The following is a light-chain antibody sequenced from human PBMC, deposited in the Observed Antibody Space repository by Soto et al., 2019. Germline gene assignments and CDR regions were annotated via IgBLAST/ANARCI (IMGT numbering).Light chain of an antibody. V-gene: IGKV1-39*01. CDR3: QQSYDTLWT. J-gene: IGKJ1*01. Sequence: IEMNRSAYARSVYVGDRVTITYLVSQSVGNFLNWYQQKPGLSPKYLIYAASNLQSGVPSRFSGSGSGTDFTLTISSLQPEDFATYYCQQSYDTLWTFGQGTRVEIK. CDR1: QSVGNF. CDR2: AAS.